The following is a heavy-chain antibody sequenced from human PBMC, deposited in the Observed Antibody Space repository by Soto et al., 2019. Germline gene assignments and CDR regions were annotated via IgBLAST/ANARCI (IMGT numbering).Heavy chain of an antibody. V-gene: IGHV3-23*01. Sequence: EVQLLESGGGLVQPGDSLRLSCAASAFTFRNYAMTWVRQAPGKGLEWVSSIGASGATTYYADSVKGRFTISRDNSKNTLYLQMNPLGAGDTAVYYWATITGRYDSSVASDYWGQGTLVTGSS. CDR1: AFTFRNYA. J-gene: IGHJ4*02. D-gene: IGHD3-22*01. CDR3: ATITGRYDSSVASDY. CDR2: IGASGATT.